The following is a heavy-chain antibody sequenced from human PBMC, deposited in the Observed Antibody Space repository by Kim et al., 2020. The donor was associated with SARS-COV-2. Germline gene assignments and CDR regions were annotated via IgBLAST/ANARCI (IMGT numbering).Heavy chain of an antibody. CDR2: INHSGST. V-gene: IGHV4-34*01. J-gene: IGHJ6*03. CDR3: ARALPPDYYYYMDV. CDR1: GGSFSGYY. Sequence: SETLSLTCAVYGGSFSGYYWSWIRQPPGKGLEWIGEINHSGSTNYNPSLKSRVTISVDTSKNQFSLKLSSVTAADTAVYYCARALPPDYYYYMDVWGKGTTVTVSS.